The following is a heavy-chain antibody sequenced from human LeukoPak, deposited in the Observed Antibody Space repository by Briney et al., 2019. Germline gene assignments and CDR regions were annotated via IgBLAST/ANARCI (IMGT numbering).Heavy chain of an antibody. Sequence: GGSLRLSCAASGFTFSNYGMHWVRQAPGKGRGWVAFIRYNGNNKYYADSVKGRFTISRDNSKNTLYLQMNSLRGEDTAVYYCAKGSSDWGSNWGQGTLVTVSS. CDR3: AKGSSDWGSN. V-gene: IGHV3-30*02. D-gene: IGHD7-27*01. CDR2: IRYNGNNK. J-gene: IGHJ4*02. CDR1: GFTFSNYG.